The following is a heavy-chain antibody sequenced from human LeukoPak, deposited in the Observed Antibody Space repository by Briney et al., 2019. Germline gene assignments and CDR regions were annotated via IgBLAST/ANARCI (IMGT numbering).Heavy chain of an antibody. J-gene: IGHJ4*02. CDR2: FDPEDGET. V-gene: IGHV1-24*01. CDR3: ATDKDGSGSYYT. D-gene: IGHD3-10*01. Sequence: ASVKVSCKASGGTFSSYAISWVRQAPGKGLEWMGGFDPEDGETIYAQKFQGRVTMTEDTSTDTAYMELSSLRSEDTAVYYCATDKDGSGSYYTWGQGTLVTVSS. CDR1: GGTFSSYA.